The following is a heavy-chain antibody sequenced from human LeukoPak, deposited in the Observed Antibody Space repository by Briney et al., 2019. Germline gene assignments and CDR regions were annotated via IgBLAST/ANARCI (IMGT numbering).Heavy chain of an antibody. CDR1: GGSISSSNW. CDR2: IYHSGST. Sequence: PSETLSLTCAVSGGSISSSNWWSWVRQPPGKGLEWIGEIYHSGSTNYNPSLKSRVTISVDKSKNQFSLKLSSVTAADTAVYYCASRPFTMARGVSTFDYWGQGTLVTVSS. D-gene: IGHD3-10*01. CDR3: ASRPFTMARGVSTFDY. J-gene: IGHJ4*02. V-gene: IGHV4-4*02.